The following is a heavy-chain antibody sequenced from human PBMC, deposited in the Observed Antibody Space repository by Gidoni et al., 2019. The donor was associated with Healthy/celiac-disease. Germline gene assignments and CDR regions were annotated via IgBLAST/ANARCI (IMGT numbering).Heavy chain of an antibody. CDR3: ARKYGYYHFDY. J-gene: IGHJ4*02. V-gene: IGHV4-38-2*02. D-gene: IGHD3-22*01. CDR1: GYSISSCYY. Sequence: QVQLQESGPGLVKPSETLSLTCTVSGYSISSCYYWGWIRQPPGKGLEWMGSIYHSGSTYYNPSLKSRVTISVDTSKNQFSLKLSSVTAADTAVYYCARKYGYYHFDYWGQGTLVTVSS. CDR2: IYHSGST.